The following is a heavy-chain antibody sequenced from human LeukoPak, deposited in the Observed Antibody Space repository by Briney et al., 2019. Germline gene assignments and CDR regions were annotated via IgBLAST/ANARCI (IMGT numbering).Heavy chain of an antibody. V-gene: IGHV1-8*03. D-gene: IGHD3-22*01. CDR2: MNPNSGNT. J-gene: IGHJ5*02. CDR1: GYTFTSYD. CDR3: ARTYYYDSSGYSRGFDP. Sequence: ASVKVSCKASGYTFTSYDINWVRQAAGQGLEWVGWMNPNSGNTGYAQKFQARVTITRITSISTVYMELSSLRSEDTAVYYCARTYYYDSSGYSRGFDPWGQGTLVTVSS.